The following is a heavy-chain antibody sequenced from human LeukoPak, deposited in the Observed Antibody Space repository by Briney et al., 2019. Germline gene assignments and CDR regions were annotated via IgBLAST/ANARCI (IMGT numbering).Heavy chain of an antibody. CDR1: GFTVSSNY. Sequence: GGSLRLSCAASGFTVSSNYMSWVRQAPGEGLEWVSVIYSGGSTYYADSVKGRFTISRDNSKNTLYLQMNSLRAEDTAVYYCARRYCSTCPTGHSFDLWGQGTMVTVSS. CDR2: IYSGGST. V-gene: IGHV3-53*01. J-gene: IGHJ3*01. D-gene: IGHD2-2*01. CDR3: ARRYCSTCPTGHSFDL.